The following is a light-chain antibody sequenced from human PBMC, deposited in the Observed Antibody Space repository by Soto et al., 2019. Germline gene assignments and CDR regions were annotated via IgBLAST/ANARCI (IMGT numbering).Light chain of an antibody. Sequence: EIVLTQSPGTLSWSPGERVTLSCRASQSVSSNFLAWYQQKPGQAPRLLIYGASNRATGIPDRFSGSGSGTDFTLTISRLEPEDFAVYYCHQYSSPRPTFGQGTKVDTK. CDR1: QSVSSNF. J-gene: IGKJ1*01. CDR3: HQYSSPRPT. V-gene: IGKV3-20*01. CDR2: GAS.